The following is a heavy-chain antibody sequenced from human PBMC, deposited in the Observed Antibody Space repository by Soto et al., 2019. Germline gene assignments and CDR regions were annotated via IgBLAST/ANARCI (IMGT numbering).Heavy chain of an antibody. Sequence: QVQLVQSGAEVKKPGSSVKVSCKASGGTFSNSPISWVRQAPGQGLEWMGGTIPTFNTGNYAQKFQGRLTITADKSTNTAYTELSSLRSEDTAVYYCARRTSSGYYRYFDAWGQGTLVTVSS. CDR2: TIPTFNTG. CDR3: ARRTSSGYYRYFDA. J-gene: IGHJ4*02. CDR1: GGTFSNSP. V-gene: IGHV1-69*06. D-gene: IGHD3-22*01.